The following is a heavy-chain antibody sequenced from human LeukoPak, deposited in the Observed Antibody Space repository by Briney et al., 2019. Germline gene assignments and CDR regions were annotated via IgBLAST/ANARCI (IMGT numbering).Heavy chain of an antibody. Sequence: PSETLSLTCTVSGGSISSYYWSWIRQPAGKGLEWIGRIYTSGSTNYNPPLKSRVTMSVDTSKNQFSLKLSSVTAADTAVYYCAREGTMVRGVIHRNIDYWGQGTLVTVSS. CDR2: IYTSGST. CDR1: GGSISSYY. J-gene: IGHJ4*02. CDR3: AREGTMVRGVIHRNIDY. V-gene: IGHV4-4*07. D-gene: IGHD3-10*01.